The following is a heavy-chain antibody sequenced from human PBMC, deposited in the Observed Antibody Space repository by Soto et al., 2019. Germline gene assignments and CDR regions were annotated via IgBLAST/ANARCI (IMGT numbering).Heavy chain of an antibody. CDR1: GFTFSSYG. Sequence: QVQLVESGGGVVQPGRSLRLSCAASGFTFSSYGMHWVRQAPGKGLEWVAVIWYDGSNKYYADSVKGRFTIPRDNSKNTLYLQMNSLRAEDTAVYYCAREHDYGDYVPFDYWGQGTLVTVSS. CDR3: AREHDYGDYVPFDY. J-gene: IGHJ4*02. CDR2: IWYDGSNK. D-gene: IGHD4-17*01. V-gene: IGHV3-33*01.